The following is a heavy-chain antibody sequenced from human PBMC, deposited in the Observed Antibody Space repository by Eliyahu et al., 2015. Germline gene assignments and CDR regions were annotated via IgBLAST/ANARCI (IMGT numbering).Heavy chain of an antibody. CDR2: IKQDGSQQ. Sequence: EVQLVESGGGLVXPGGXLXLXCAASGFIFSNYWMSWVRQAPGKGLEWVANIKQDGSQQYYVDSVKGRFTISRDNANNSLXLQMNSLRAEDTAVYYCARWRAYALEDYWGQGTLVTVSS. V-gene: IGHV3-7*01. CDR1: GFIFSNYW. J-gene: IGHJ4*02. CDR3: ARWRAYALEDY. D-gene: IGHD2-21*01.